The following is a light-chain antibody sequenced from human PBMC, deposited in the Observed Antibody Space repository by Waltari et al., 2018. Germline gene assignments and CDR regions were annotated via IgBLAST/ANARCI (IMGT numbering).Light chain of an antibody. J-gene: IGLJ3*02. Sequence: QSVLTQPPSVAGAPGQRVTISCTGSSSNIGAGYDVHWYQQFPGTAPKLLICGNDDRPSGVPDRFSGSKSATSASLAITGLQADDEAEYHCQSYDNGLRGRVFGGGTKVTVL. CDR3: QSYDNGLRGRV. V-gene: IGLV1-40*01. CDR2: GND. CDR1: SSNIGAGYD.